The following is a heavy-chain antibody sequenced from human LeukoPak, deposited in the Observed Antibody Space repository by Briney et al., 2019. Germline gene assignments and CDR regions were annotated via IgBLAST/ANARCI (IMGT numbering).Heavy chain of an antibody. J-gene: IGHJ4*02. CDR1: GFTFSSYE. Sequence: GGSLRLSCTASGFTFSSYEMNWVRQAPGKGLEWVAVISYDGSNKYYADSVKGRFTISRDNSKNTLYLQMNSLRAEDTAVYYCAKRFYGILTGPFDYWGQGTLVTVSS. V-gene: IGHV3-30*18. CDR3: AKRFYGILTGPFDY. CDR2: ISYDGSNK. D-gene: IGHD3-9*01.